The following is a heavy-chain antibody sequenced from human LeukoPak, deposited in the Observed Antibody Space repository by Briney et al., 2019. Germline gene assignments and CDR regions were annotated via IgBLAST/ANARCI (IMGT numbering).Heavy chain of an antibody. CDR2: IKSKTDGGTT. V-gene: IGHV3-15*01. CDR1: GFTFSNAW. Sequence: GGSLRLSCAASGFTFSNAWMSWVRQAPGKGLEWVGRIKSKTDGGTTDYAAPVKGRFTISRDDSKNTLYLQMNSLRAEDTAVYYCAKALWFGPYAFDIWGQGTMVTVSS. D-gene: IGHD3-10*01. J-gene: IGHJ3*02. CDR3: AKALWFGPYAFDI.